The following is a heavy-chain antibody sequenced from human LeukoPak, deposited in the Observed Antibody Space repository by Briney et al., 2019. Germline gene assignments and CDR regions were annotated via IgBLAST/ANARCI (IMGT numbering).Heavy chain of an antibody. CDR2: INHSGST. V-gene: IGHV4-34*01. CDR3: ARAVALDY. Sequence: SETLSLTCTVSGGSISSYYWSWIRQPPGKGLEWIGEINHSGSTNYNPSLKSRVTISVDTSKNQFSLKLSSVTAADTAVYYCARAVALDYWGQGTLVTVSS. CDR1: GGSISSYY. J-gene: IGHJ4*02. D-gene: IGHD6-19*01.